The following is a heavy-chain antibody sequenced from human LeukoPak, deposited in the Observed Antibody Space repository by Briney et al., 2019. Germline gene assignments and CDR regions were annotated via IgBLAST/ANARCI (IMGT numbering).Heavy chain of an antibody. D-gene: IGHD2-2*01. V-gene: IGHV3-23*01. CDR2: ISGSGGST. Sequence: GGSLRLSCAASGFTFSSYAMSWVRQAPGKGLEWVSAISGSGGSTYYADSVKGRFTVSRDNSKNTLYPQMNSLRAEDTAVYYCAKDEVVPAAMWYYYYYMDVWGKGTTVTVSS. CDR1: GFTFSSYA. J-gene: IGHJ6*03. CDR3: AKDEVVPAAMWYYYYYMDV.